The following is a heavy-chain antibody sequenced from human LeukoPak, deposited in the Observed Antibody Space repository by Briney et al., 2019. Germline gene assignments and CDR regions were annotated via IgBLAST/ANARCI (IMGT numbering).Heavy chain of an antibody. V-gene: IGHV3-48*03. Sequence: GGSLRLSCAASEFTFSSYEMKWVRQAPGKGLEWVSYISSSGITIYYADSVKGRFTISRDIDENSLYLQMNSLRAEDTAVYYCARGYYELDYWGQGTLVTVSS. J-gene: IGHJ4*02. CDR1: EFTFSSYE. CDR2: ISSSGITI. D-gene: IGHD3-3*01. CDR3: ARGYYELDY.